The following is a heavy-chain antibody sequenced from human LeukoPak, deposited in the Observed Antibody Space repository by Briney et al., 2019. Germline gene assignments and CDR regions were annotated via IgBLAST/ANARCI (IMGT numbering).Heavy chain of an antibody. CDR2: ISWDGGST. J-gene: IGHJ4*02. V-gene: IGHV3-43*01. Sequence: GGSLRLSCAASGFTFDDYTMHWVRQAPGRGLEWVSLISWDGGSTYYADSVKGRFTISRDNSKNSLYLQMNSLRTEDTALYYCAKEGGGSSEPYFDYWGQGTLVTVSS. CDR1: GFTFDDYT. CDR3: AKEGGGSSEPYFDY. D-gene: IGHD6-13*01.